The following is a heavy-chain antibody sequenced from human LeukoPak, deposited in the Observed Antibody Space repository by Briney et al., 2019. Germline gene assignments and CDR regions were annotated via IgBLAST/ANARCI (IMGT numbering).Heavy chain of an antibody. CDR1: GFTFGIYR. CDR3: ARSFKVDY. Sequence: GGSLRLSCAASGFTFGIYRMTWVRQAPGKGLEWVATINQGGSEKYYVDSVKGRFTISRDYTRILLFLQRNSLRVEDTAVYYCARSFKVDYWGQGTLVIVSS. J-gene: IGHJ4*02. V-gene: IGHV3-7*03. CDR2: INQGGSEK.